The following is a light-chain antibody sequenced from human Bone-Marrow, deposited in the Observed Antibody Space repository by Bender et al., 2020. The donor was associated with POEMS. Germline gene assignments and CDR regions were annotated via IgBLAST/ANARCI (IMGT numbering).Light chain of an antibody. V-gene: IGLV2-11*01. Sequence: QSALTQPRSVSGSPGQSVTISCTGTSSDVGAYHYVSWYQQYPGKVPKLMIYDVNTRPSGVPDRFSGSKSGNTASLTISGLQAEDEADYYCSSPAGISTLVFGGGTKLTVL. CDR3: SSPAGISTLV. J-gene: IGLJ3*02. CDR2: DVN. CDR1: SSDVGAYHY.